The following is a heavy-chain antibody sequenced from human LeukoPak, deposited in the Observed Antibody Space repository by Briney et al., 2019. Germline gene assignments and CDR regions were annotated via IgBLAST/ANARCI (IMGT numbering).Heavy chain of an antibody. V-gene: IGHV3-11*01. CDR2: ISGSGSAI. J-gene: IGHJ4*02. CDR1: GFTFSDYY. D-gene: IGHD6-25*01. Sequence: GGSLRLSCAASGFTFSDYYMSWIRQTPGKGPEYLAYISGSGSAIMYTDSVKGRFTISRDNAKNSLYLQMNGLRGEDTAVYYCARSARPLDSWGQGTLVTVSS. CDR3: ARSARPLDS.